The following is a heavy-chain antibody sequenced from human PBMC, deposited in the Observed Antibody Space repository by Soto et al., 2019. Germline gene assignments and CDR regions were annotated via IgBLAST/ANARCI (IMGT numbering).Heavy chain of an antibody. CDR3: AKDAISGNQVWDYFDY. J-gene: IGHJ4*02. D-gene: IGHD7-27*01. Sequence: SLRLSCAASGFTFSNYAMNWVRQAPGKGLEWVSGFGVGGNYIYYADSVKGRFTISRDNSKNTLYLQMNSLRAEDTAVYYCAKDAISGNQVWDYFDYWGQGTPVTVSS. V-gene: IGHV3-23*01. CDR2: FGVGGNYI. CDR1: GFTFSNYA.